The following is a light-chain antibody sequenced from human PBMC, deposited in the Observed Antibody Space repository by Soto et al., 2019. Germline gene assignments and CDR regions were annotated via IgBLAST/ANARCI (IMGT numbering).Light chain of an antibody. CDR1: QSVSSN. Sequence: EIVMTQSPVTLSVSPGERATLSCRASQSVSSNLAWYQQKCGQAPRLLIYGASTRATGIPARFSGNGSGTEFTLTISSLQSEDFAIYYCQQYNNWRPYTFGQGTKLEIK. CDR3: QQYNNWRPYT. CDR2: GAS. J-gene: IGKJ2*01. V-gene: IGKV3-15*01.